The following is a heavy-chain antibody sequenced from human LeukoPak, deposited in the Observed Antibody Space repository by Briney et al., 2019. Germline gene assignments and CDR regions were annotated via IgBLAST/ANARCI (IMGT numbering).Heavy chain of an antibody. D-gene: IGHD3-22*01. CDR3: ARDRDYDSSGYFGFDY. Sequence: HPGGSLRLSCAASGFTFSSYAMHWVRQAPGKVLEWVAVISYDGSNKYYADSVKGRFTISRDNSKNTLYLQMNSLRAEDTAVYYCARDRDYDSSGYFGFDYWGQGTLVTVSS. CDR2: ISYDGSNK. V-gene: IGHV3-30*04. J-gene: IGHJ4*02. CDR1: GFTFSSYA.